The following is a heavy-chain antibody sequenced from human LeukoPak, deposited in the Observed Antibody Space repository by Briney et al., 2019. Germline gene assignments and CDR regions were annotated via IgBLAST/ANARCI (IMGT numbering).Heavy chain of an antibody. V-gene: IGHV1-69*04. D-gene: IGHD3-10*01. J-gene: IGHJ5*02. CDR3: ARGHGSAFDP. CDR2: IIPILGIA. CDR1: GGTFSSYA. Sequence: SVKVSCKASGGTFSSYAISWVRQAPGQGLEWMGRIIPILGIANYAQKFRGRVTMTRNTSITTAYMELRSLRSDDTAVYYCARGHGSAFDPWGQGTLVTVSS.